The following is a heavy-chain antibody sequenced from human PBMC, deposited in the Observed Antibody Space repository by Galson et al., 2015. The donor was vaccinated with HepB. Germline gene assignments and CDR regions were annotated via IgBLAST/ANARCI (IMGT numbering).Heavy chain of an antibody. CDR3: ARVLAGVRGAPFDY. CDR2: IIPILGIA. J-gene: IGHJ4*02. V-gene: IGHV1-69*02. CDR1: GGTFSSYT. Sequence: SVKVSCKASGGTFSSYTISWVRQAPGQGLEWMGRIIPILGIANYAQKFQGRVTITADKSTSTAYMELSSLRSEDTAVYYCARVLAGVRGAPFDYWGQGTLVTVSS. D-gene: IGHD3-10*01.